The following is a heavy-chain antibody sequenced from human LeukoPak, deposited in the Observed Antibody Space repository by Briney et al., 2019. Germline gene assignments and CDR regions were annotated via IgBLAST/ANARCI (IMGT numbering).Heavy chain of an antibody. CDR2: ISYDGSNK. D-gene: IGHD3-9*01. V-gene: IGHV3-30*04. CDR1: GFTFSSYA. Sequence: PGGSLRLSCAASGFTFSSYAMHWVRQAPGKGLEWVAVISYDGSNKYYADSVKGRFTISRDNSKNTLYLQMNSLRAEDTAVYYWERDGYDILTGYYNGRWFDPWGQGTLVTVSS. J-gene: IGHJ5*02. CDR3: ERDGYDILTGYYNGRWFDP.